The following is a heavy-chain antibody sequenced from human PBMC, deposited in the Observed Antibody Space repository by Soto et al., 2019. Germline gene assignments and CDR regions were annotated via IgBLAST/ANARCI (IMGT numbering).Heavy chain of an antibody. CDR2: IYYSGST. CDR3: ARDITGTPEYNRFDP. CDR1: GGSIGSGGYY. V-gene: IGHV4-31*03. D-gene: IGHD1-20*01. J-gene: IGHJ5*02. Sequence: QVQLQESGPGLVKPSQTLSLTCTVSGGSIGSGGYYWSWIRQHPGKGLEWIGYIYYSGSTYYNPSLKSRVTISVDTSKNQFSLKLSSVTAADTAVYYCARDITGTPEYNRFDPWGQGTLVTVSS.